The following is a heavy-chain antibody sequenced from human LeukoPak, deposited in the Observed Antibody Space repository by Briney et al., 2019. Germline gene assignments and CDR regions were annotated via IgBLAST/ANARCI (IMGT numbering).Heavy chain of an antibody. CDR1: GFTFSSYA. D-gene: IGHD1-20*01. CDR3: TKEGNSNDGPDAFDI. CDR2: ISGSGGST. J-gene: IGHJ3*02. V-gene: IGHV3-23*01. Sequence: GGSLRLSCAASGFTFSSYAMSWVRQAPGKELEWVSAISGSGGSTYYADSVKGRFTIPRDNSKNTLYLQMNSLRAEDTAVYYFTKEGNSNDGPDAFDIWGQGTMVTVSS.